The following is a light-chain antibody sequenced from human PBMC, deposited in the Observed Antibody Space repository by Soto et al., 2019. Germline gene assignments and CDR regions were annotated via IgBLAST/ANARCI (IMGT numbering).Light chain of an antibody. V-gene: IGKV1-39*01. CDR1: QSISSY. Sequence: DIQMTQSPSSLSASVGDRVTITCRASQSISSYLNWYQQKPGKAPKLLIYAASSLQSGVPSRFSGSGSGTDFTLTISSLQPEDSATYYCQQNYSTVWTFGQGTKVEIK. CDR3: QQNYSTVWT. J-gene: IGKJ1*01. CDR2: AAS.